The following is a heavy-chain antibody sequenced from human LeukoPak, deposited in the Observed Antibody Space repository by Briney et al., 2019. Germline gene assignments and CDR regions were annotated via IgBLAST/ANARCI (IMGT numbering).Heavy chain of an antibody. J-gene: IGHJ6*04. CDR3: AELGITMIGGV. CDR2: ISSSGSTI. CDR1: GFTFSSYE. D-gene: IGHD3-10*02. V-gene: IGHV3-48*03. Sequence: GGSLRLSCAASGFTFSSYEMNWVRQAPGKGLEWVSYISSSGSTIYYADSVKGRFRDNAKHSLYLQMNSLRAEDTAVYYCAELGITMIGGVWGKGTTVTISS.